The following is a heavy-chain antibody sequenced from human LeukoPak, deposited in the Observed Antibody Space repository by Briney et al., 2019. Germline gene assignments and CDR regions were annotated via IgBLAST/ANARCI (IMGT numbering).Heavy chain of an antibody. D-gene: IGHD3-16*01. CDR3: ARATRLPDY. V-gene: IGHV3-7*01. CDR2: INQDGSEK. Sequence: PGGSLRLSCIVSGFTFSTTWMSWVRQAPGKGPEWVAIINQDGSEKIYVDFLKGRFTISRDNAKDSLYLQMHSLRVEDTAVYYCARATRLPDYWGQGTLVIVSS. J-gene: IGHJ4*02. CDR1: GFTFSTTW.